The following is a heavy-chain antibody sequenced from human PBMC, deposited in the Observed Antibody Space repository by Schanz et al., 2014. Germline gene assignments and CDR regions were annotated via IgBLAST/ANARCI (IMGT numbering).Heavy chain of an antibody. J-gene: IGHJ4*02. CDR1: GFTFSSNS. D-gene: IGHD1-26*01. CDR2: SGSSSSRI. CDR3: ARSRSGFYFDY. V-gene: IGHV3-48*01. Sequence: EVQLVESGGGLVQPGGSLRLSCAASGFTFSSNSMNWVRQAPGKGLEWISYSGSSSSRIDHADSVKGRFTISRDNAKNSLYLQMNSLRAEDTAVYYCARSRSGFYFDYWGQGTLXTVSS.